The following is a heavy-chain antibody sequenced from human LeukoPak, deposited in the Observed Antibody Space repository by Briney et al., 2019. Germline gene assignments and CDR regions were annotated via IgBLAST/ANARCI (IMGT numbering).Heavy chain of an antibody. V-gene: IGHV4-39*07. Sequence: SETLSLTCTVSGGSISSSSYYCGWIRQPAGKGLEGSGNIYYSGSTYYNPSLKSRVTISVDTSKNQFSMQLSSVTAADTAVYYCARLGYGDSGPDMNWYFDLWGRGTLVTVSS. CDR3: ARLGYGDSGPDMNWYFDL. CDR1: GGSISSSSYY. D-gene: IGHD4-17*01. J-gene: IGHJ2*01. CDR2: IYYSGST.